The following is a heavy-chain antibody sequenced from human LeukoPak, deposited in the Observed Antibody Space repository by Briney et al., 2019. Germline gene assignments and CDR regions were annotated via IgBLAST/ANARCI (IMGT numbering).Heavy chain of an antibody. D-gene: IGHD3-10*01. CDR2: IYYSGST. CDR1: GGSISSSSYY. CDR3: ARAGVMLWFGESISYYLDY. V-gene: IGHV4-39*07. J-gene: IGHJ4*02. Sequence: SETLSLTCTVSGGSISSSSYYWGWIRQPPGKGLEWIGSIYYSGSTYYNPSLKSRVTISVDTSKNQFSLKLSSVTAADTAVYYCARAGVMLWFGESISYYLDYWGQGTLVTVSS.